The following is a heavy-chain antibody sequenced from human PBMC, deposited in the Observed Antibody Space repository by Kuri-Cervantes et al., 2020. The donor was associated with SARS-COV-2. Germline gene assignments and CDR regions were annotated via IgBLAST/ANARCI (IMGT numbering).Heavy chain of an antibody. CDR2: INHSGST. J-gene: IGHJ6*02. D-gene: IGHD3-10*01. CDR1: GGSFSGYY. CDR3: ARTNRGRYYYYYGMDV. V-gene: IGHV4-34*01. Sequence: GSLRLSWAVYGGSFSGYYWSWIRQPPGKGLEWIGEINHSGSTNYNPSLKSRVTISVDTSKNQFSLKLSSVTAADTAVYYCARTNRGRYYYYYGMDVWGQGTTVTVSS.